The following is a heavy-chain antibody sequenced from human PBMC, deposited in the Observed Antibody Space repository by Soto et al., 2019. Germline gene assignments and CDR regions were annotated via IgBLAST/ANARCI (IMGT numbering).Heavy chain of an antibody. D-gene: IGHD4-17*01. CDR2: IIPILGIA. J-gene: IGHJ4*02. CDR1: VGTFSSYT. Sequence: QVQLVQSGAEVKKPGSSVKVSCKASVGTFSSYTISWVRQAPGQGLEWMGRIIPILGIANYAQKFQGRVTITADKSTSTAYMELSSLRSEDTAVYYCATSEIYGVLDYWGQGTLVTVSS. V-gene: IGHV1-69*02. CDR3: ATSEIYGVLDY.